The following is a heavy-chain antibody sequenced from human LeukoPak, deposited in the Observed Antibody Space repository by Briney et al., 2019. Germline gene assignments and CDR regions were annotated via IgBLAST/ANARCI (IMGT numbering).Heavy chain of an antibody. CDR3: ARDPPSYGDYTNYYFDL. V-gene: IGHV3-21*04. CDR2: ISSISSYI. CDR1: GFTFSSYS. Sequence: GGTLRLSCAASGFTFSSYSMNWVRQAPGKGLEWVSSISSISSYIYYADSVKGRFTISRDNAKNSLYLQMNSLRAEDTAVYYCARDPPSYGDYTNYYFDLWGRGTLVTVSS. D-gene: IGHD4-17*01. J-gene: IGHJ2*01.